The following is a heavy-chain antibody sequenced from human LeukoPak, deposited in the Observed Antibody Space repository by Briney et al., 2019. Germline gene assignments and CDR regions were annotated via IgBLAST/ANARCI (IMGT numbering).Heavy chain of an antibody. CDR3: AKDLRPEGIVGASDFDY. J-gene: IGHJ4*02. Sequence: PGGSLRLSCAASGFTFSSYGMHWVRQAPGKGLEWVAVIWYDGSNKYYADSVKGRFTISRDNSKNTLYLQMNSLRAEDTAVYYCAKDLRPEGIVGASDFDYWGQGTLVTVSS. D-gene: IGHD1-26*01. V-gene: IGHV3-33*06. CDR2: IWYDGSNK. CDR1: GFTFSSYG.